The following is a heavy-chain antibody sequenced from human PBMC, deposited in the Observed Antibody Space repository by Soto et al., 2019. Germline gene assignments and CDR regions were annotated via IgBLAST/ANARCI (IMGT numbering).Heavy chain of an antibody. CDR3: ARDRPYPSGSMGFASGDSSGYDY. CDR2: IYYSGST. J-gene: IGHJ4*02. Sequence: PSETLSLTCTVSGGSISSGGYYWSWIRQHPGKGLEWIGYIYYSGSTYYNPSLKSRVTISVDTSKNQFSLKLSSVTAADTAVYYCARDRPYPSGSMGFASGDSSGYDYWGQGTLVTVSS. V-gene: IGHV4-31*03. D-gene: IGHD3-22*01. CDR1: GGSISSGGYY.